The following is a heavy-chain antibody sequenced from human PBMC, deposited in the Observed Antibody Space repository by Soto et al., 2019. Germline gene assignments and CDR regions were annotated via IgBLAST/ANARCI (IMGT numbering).Heavy chain of an antibody. V-gene: IGHV3-11*01. CDR3: ARSGPIQRRNWFDP. CDR2: ISSSGSTI. J-gene: IGHJ5*02. CDR1: GFTFSDYY. D-gene: IGHD5-18*01. Sequence: PGGSLRLSCAASGFTFSDYYMSWIRQAPGKGLEWVSYISSSGSTIYYADSVKGRFTISRDNAKNSLYLQMNSLRAEDTAVYYCARSGPIQRRNWFDPWGQGTLVTVSS.